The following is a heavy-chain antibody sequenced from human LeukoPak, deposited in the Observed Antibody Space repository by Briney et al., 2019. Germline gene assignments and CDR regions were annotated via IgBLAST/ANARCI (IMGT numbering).Heavy chain of an antibody. CDR1: GFTFSSYG. Sequence: GGSLRLSCAASGFTFSSYGMSWVRQAPGKGLEWVSAISGSGGSTYYADSVKGRFTISRDNSKNALYLQMNSLRAEDTAVYYCAKIKAYYYGFFDYWGQGTLVTVSS. CDR3: AKIKAYYYGFFDY. D-gene: IGHD3-10*01. V-gene: IGHV3-23*01. CDR2: ISGSGGST. J-gene: IGHJ4*02.